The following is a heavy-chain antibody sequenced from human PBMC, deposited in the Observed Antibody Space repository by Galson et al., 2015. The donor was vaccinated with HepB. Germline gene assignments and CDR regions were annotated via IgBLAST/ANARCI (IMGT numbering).Heavy chain of an antibody. CDR3: AREGGGGYDYSMFDP. J-gene: IGHJ5*02. D-gene: IGHD5-12*01. V-gene: IGHV1-69*13. CDR2: IIPIFGTA. Sequence: SVKVSCKASGGTFSSYAISWVRQAPGQGLEWMGGIIPIFGTANYAQKFQGRVTITADESTSTAYMELSSLRSEDTAVYYCAREGGGGYDYSMFDPWGQGTLVTVSS. CDR1: GGTFSSYA.